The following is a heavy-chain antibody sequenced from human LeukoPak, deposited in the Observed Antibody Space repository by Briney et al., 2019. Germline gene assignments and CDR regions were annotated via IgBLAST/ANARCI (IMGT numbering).Heavy chain of an antibody. CDR1: GGSVTSTNW. Sequence: PETLSLTCAVSGGSVTSTNWWTWVRQPPGKGLEWIGEVHLDGRTNYNPSLKSRLIMSVDLPENHISLKLTSVTTADTAVYYCAREGGFYRPLDYSGQGTLVTVSS. J-gene: IGHJ4*02. CDR3: AREGGFYRPLDY. CDR2: VHLDGRT. V-gene: IGHV4-4*03. D-gene: IGHD3-3*01.